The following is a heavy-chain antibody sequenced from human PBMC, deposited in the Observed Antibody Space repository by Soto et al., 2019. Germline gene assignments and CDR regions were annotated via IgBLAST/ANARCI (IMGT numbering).Heavy chain of an antibody. J-gene: IGHJ4*02. D-gene: IGHD4-17*01. CDR1: GFTFSSYA. V-gene: IGHV3-23*01. CDR2: ISGSGGST. CDR3: AKASQSYGDYADY. Sequence: VGSLRLSCAASGFTFSSYAMSWVRQAPGKGLEWVSAISGSGGSTYYADSVKGRFTISRDNSKNTLYLQMNSLRAEDTAVYYCAKASQSYGDYADYWGQGTLVTVSS.